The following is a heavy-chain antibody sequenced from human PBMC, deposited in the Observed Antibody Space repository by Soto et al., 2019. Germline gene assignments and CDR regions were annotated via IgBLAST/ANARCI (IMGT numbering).Heavy chain of an antibody. CDR1: GFTFSSYA. Sequence: GGSLRLSCAASGFTFSSYAMHWVRQAPGKGLEWVSLIIGSGGRKYYADSVKGRFTVSRDNSKDTLYLHMNSLRAEDTAVYYCAKDSPGVPFDYWGQGTLVTVSS. J-gene: IGHJ4*02. CDR3: AKDSPGVPFDY. D-gene: IGHD3-10*01. V-gene: IGHV3-23*01. CDR2: IIGSGGRK.